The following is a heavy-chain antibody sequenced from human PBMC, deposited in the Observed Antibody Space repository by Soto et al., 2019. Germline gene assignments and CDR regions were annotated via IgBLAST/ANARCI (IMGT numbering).Heavy chain of an antibody. CDR2: IYYSGST. V-gene: IGHV4-30-4*01. CDR3: ARGRAKWKDYYYYGMDV. Sequence: QVQLQESGPGLVKPSQTLSLTCTVSGGSISSGDDFWTWIRQPPGKGLEWIGYIYYSGSTYYNPSLKSRLTMSVDTSKNQFSLKLSSVTAADTAVYYCARGRAKWKDYYYYGMDVWGQGTTVTVSS. CDR1: GGSISSGDDF. J-gene: IGHJ6*02. D-gene: IGHD1-20*01.